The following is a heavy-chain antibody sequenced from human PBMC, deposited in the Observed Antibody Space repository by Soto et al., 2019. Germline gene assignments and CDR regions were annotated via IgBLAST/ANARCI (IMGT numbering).Heavy chain of an antibody. CDR3: ARDLNHDFWTDPYHFFGMDV. J-gene: IGHJ6*02. Sequence: ASVKVSGKVSGNTLTRNKIHWVRQAPGQGLEWMGMINPRDGSTTYAQTFRGRLIVTRDTSTTMVYMELSSLIFDDTAVYFCARDLNHDFWTDPYHFFGMDVWGQGTTVTVSS. D-gene: IGHD3-3*01. CDR2: INPRDGST. V-gene: IGHV1-46*01. CDR1: GNTLTRNK.